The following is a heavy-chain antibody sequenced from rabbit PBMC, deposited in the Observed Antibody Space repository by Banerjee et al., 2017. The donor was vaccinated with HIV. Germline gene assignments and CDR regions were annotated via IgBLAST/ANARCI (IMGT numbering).Heavy chain of an antibody. Sequence: QSLEESGGALVKPGASLTLTCKASGFSFSFSYWICWVRQAPGKGLEWIACIYGGSSDSTYYASWAKGRFTISKTSSTTVTLQMTSLTAADTATYFCARVASGSSSGYYLSVYGMDLWGQGTLVTVS. J-gene: IGHJ6*01. CDR2: IYGGSSDST. V-gene: IGHV1S40*01. D-gene: IGHD1-1*01. CDR1: GFSFSFSYW. CDR3: ARVASGSSSGYYLSVYGMDL.